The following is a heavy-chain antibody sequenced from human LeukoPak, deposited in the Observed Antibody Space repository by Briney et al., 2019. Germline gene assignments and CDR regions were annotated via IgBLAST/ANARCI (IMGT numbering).Heavy chain of an antibody. J-gene: IGHJ5*02. CDR1: GGSFSGYF. Sequence: SETLSLTCAVYGGSFSGYFWSWIRQPPGKGLEWIGEINHSGSTNYNPSLKSRVTISVDTSKNQFSLKLSSVTAADTAVYYCARRYGSYFNWFDPWGQGTLVTVSS. D-gene: IGHD1-26*01. CDR3: ARRYGSYFNWFDP. CDR2: INHSGST. V-gene: IGHV4-34*01.